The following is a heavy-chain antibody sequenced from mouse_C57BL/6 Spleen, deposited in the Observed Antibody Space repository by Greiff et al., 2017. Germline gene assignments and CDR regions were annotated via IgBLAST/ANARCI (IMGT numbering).Heavy chain of an antibody. CDR3: ARETAQATNAMDY. CDR1: GYAFSSSW. D-gene: IGHD3-2*02. CDR2: IYPGDGDT. J-gene: IGHJ4*01. V-gene: IGHV1-82*01. Sequence: LQESGPELVKPGASVTISCKASGYAFSSSWMNWVKQRPGKGLEWIGRIYPGDGDTNYNGKFKGKATLTADKSSSTAYMQLSSLTSEDSAVYFCARETAQATNAMDYWGQGTSVTVSS.